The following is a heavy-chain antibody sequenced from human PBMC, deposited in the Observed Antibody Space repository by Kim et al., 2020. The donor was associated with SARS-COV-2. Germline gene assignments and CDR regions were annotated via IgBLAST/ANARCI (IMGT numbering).Heavy chain of an antibody. CDR1: GFTFSSYG. CDR3: AKNKGVIVIFNGMDV. CDR2: ISYDGSNK. Sequence: GGSLRLSCAASGFTFSSYGMHWVRQAPDKGLEWVAVISYDGSNKYYADSVKGRFTISRDNSKNTLYLQMNSLRAEDTAVYYCAKNKGVIVIFNGMDVWGQGTTVTVSS. V-gene: IGHV3-30*18. J-gene: IGHJ6*02. D-gene: IGHD3-16*02.